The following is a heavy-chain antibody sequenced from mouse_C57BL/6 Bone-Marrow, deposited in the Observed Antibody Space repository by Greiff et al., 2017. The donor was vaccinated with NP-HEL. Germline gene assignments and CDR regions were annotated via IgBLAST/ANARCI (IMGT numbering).Heavy chain of an antibody. CDR2: ISSGGSYT. Sequence: DVKLVESGGDLVKPGGSLKLSCAASGFTFSSYGMSWVRQTPDKRLEWVATISSGGSYTYYPDSVKGRFTISRDNAKNTLYLQMSSLKSDDTAMYYCARHSGLYFDYWGQGTTLTVSS. D-gene: IGHD3-1*01. J-gene: IGHJ2*01. V-gene: IGHV5-6*02. CDR1: GFTFSSYG. CDR3: ARHSGLYFDY.